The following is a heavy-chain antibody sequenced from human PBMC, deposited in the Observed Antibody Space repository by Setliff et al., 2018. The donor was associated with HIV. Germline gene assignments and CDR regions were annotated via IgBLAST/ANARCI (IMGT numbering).Heavy chain of an antibody. J-gene: IGHJ4*02. CDR1: GLTFSSYA. CDR2: IYDSERT. CDR3: ARSIVPVASGYYYFEY. V-gene: IGHV4-59*04. D-gene: IGHD3-3*01. Sequence: GSLRLSCAASGLTFSSYAMSWVRQPPGKGLEWIGNIYDSERTYYNPSLKSRVTISVDTSKNQFSLRLSSVAAGDTAVYYCARSIVPVASGYYYFEYWGQGTLVTVSS.